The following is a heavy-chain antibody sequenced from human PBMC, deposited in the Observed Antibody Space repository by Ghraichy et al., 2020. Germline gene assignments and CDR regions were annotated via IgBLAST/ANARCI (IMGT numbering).Heavy chain of an antibody. V-gene: IGHV3-53*01. Sequence: GGSLRLSCAASGFTVSSNYMSWVRQAPGKGLEWVSVIYSGGSTYYADSVKGRFTISRDNSKNTLYLQMNSLRAEDTAVYYCARDYLRITGTENDYGMDVWGQGTTVTVSS. CDR3: ARDYLRITGTENDYGMDV. D-gene: IGHD1-7*01. CDR1: GFTVSSNY. CDR2: IYSGGST. J-gene: IGHJ6*02.